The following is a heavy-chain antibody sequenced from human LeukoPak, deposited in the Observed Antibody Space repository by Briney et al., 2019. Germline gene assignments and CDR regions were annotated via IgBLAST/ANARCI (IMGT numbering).Heavy chain of an antibody. J-gene: IGHJ4*02. CDR2: INPNSGGT. CDR1: GYTFTGYY. CDR3: ARDLYYYDSSGPPLSD. V-gene: IGHV1-2*06. D-gene: IGHD3-22*01. Sequence: ASVKVSCKASGYTFTGYYTHWVRQAPGQGLEWMGRINPNSGGTNYAQKFQGRVTMTRDTSISTAYMELSRLRFDDTAVYYCARDLYYYDSSGPPLSDWGQGTLVTVSS.